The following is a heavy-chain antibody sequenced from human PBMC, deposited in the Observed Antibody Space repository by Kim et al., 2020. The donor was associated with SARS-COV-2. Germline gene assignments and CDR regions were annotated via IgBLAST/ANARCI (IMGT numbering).Heavy chain of an antibody. V-gene: IGHV1-3*01. D-gene: IGHD4-17*01. J-gene: IGHJ3*02. CDR2: INAGNGNT. Sequence: ASVKVSCKASGYTFTSYAMHWVRQAPGQRLEWMGWINAGNGNTKYSQKFQGRVTITRDTSASTAYMELSSLRSEDTAVYYCARDLATVVTQSDAFDIWGQGTMVTVSS. CDR3: ARDLATVVTQSDAFDI. CDR1: GYTFTSYA.